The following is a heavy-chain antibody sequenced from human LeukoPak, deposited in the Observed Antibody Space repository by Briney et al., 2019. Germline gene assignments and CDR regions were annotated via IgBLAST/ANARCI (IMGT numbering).Heavy chain of an antibody. CDR2: IIPIFGTA. CDR1: GGTFSSYA. D-gene: IGHD6-19*01. V-gene: IGHV1-69*05. CDR3: AREAVAGRGPFDY. J-gene: IGHJ4*02. Sequence: ASVKVSCKASGGTFSSYAISWVRQAPGQGLEWMGRIIPIFGTANYAQKFQGRVTITTDESTSTAYMELSSLRSEDTAVYYCAREAVAGRGPFDYWGQGTLVTVSS.